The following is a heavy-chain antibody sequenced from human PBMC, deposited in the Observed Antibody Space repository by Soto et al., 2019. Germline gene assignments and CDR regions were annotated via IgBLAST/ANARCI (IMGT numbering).Heavy chain of an antibody. Sequence: ASEKVSCKASGYTFTSYGISWVRQAPGQGLEWMGWISAYNGNTNYAQKLQGRVAMTTDTSTSTAYMELRSLRSDDTAVYYCARDVTTMIEEGYNWFDPWGQGTLVTVSS. V-gene: IGHV1-18*01. CDR1: GYTFTSYG. CDR3: ARDVTTMIEEGYNWFDP. D-gene: IGHD3-22*01. J-gene: IGHJ5*02. CDR2: ISAYNGNT.